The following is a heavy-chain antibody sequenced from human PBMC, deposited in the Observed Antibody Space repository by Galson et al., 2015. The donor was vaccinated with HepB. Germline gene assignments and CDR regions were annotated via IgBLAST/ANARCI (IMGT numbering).Heavy chain of an antibody. D-gene: IGHD7-27*01. V-gene: IGHV1-46*01. CDR3: AREPGATGGLDY. J-gene: IGHJ4*02. CDR1: RNTFTGYF. Sequence: SVKVSCKASRNTFTGYFMHWVRQAPGQGLEWMGVINPSDGSTSYAQKFQGRVTVTRDMSTSTVYMGLSSLRSEDTAMYYCAREPGATGGLDYWGQGTLVTVSS. CDR2: INPSDGST.